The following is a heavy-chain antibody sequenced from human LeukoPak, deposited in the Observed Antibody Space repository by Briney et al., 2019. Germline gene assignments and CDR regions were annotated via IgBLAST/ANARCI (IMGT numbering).Heavy chain of an antibody. J-gene: IGHJ6*02. CDR2: ISYDGSNK. Sequence: GGSLRLSCAASGFTFSSYGMHWVRQAPGKGLEWVAVISYDGSNKYYADSVKGRFTISRDNSKNTLYLQMNSLRAEDTAVYYCAKDLIVVVPAAITYTGPYYHYGMDVWGQGTTVTVSS. CDR1: GFTFSSYG. V-gene: IGHV3-30*18. CDR3: AKDLIVVVPAAITYTGPYYHYGMDV. D-gene: IGHD2-2*02.